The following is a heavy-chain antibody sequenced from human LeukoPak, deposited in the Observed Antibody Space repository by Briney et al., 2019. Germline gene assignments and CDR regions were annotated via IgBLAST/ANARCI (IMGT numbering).Heavy chain of an antibody. Sequence: GGSLRLSCAASGFTFSSYGMHWVRQAPGKGLEWVAVISYDGSNKYYADSVKGRFTISRDNSKNTLYLQMNSLRAEDTAVYYCAKRVAGTHQWGQGTLATVSS. CDR3: AKRVAGTHQ. CDR1: GFTFSSYG. D-gene: IGHD1-7*01. V-gene: IGHV3-30*18. CDR2: ISYDGSNK. J-gene: IGHJ4*02.